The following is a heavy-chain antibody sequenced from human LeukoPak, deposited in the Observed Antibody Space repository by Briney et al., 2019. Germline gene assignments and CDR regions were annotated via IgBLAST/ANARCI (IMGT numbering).Heavy chain of an antibody. CDR1: GGSISSGGYY. J-gene: IGHJ4*02. V-gene: IGHV4-30-4*01. CDR2: IYYSGTT. Sequence: SQTLSLTCTVSGGSISSGGYYWSWIRQPPGKGLEWIGYIYYSGTTYYNPSLKSRVTISVDTSKNQFSLKLTSVTAADTAVYFCARGPYGSGSYYWGQGTLVTVSS. CDR3: ARGPYGSGSYY. D-gene: IGHD3-10*01.